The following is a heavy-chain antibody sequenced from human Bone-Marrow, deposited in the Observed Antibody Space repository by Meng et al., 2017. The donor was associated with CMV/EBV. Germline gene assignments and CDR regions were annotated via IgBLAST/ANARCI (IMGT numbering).Heavy chain of an antibody. V-gene: IGHV3-30*02. J-gene: IGHJ3*02. CDR3: ATRRSSTYYYDSSGEAFDI. CDR2: IRYDGSNK. D-gene: IGHD3-22*01. CDR1: GFTFSSYG. Sequence: GGSLRLSCAASGFTFSSYGMHWVRQAPGKGLEWVAFIRYDGSNKYYADSVKGRFTISRDNSKNTLYLQMNSLRAEDTAVYYCATRRSSTYYYDSSGEAFDIWGQGTMVTVSS.